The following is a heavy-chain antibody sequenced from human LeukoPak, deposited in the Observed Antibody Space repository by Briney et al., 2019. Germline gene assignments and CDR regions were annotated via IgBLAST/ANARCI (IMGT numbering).Heavy chain of an antibody. CDR1: GGSISSSSYY. J-gene: IGHJ3*02. V-gene: IGHV4-39*01. CDR3: ARVTIFGVVIIPEFDAFDI. Sequence: SETLSLTCTVSGGSISSSSYYWGWIRQPPGKGLEWIGSIYYSGSTYYNPSLKSRVTISVDTSKNQFSLKLSSVTAADTAVYYCARVTIFGVVIIPEFDAFDIWGQRTMVTVSS. CDR2: IYYSGST. D-gene: IGHD3-3*01.